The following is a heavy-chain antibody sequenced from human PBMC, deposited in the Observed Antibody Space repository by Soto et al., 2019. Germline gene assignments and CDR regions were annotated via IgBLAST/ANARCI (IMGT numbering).Heavy chain of an antibody. Sequence: QVQLVQSGAEVKKPGASVKVSCKASGYTFTSYGISWVRQAPGQGLEWMGWISAYNGNTNYAQKLQGRVTMTTDTSTSTAYMELRSLRSDDTAVYYCARDKRVYSSGWYTAPFDYWGQGTLVTVSS. V-gene: IGHV1-18*01. CDR1: GYTFTSYG. CDR3: ARDKRVYSSGWYTAPFDY. CDR2: ISAYNGNT. D-gene: IGHD6-19*01. J-gene: IGHJ4*02.